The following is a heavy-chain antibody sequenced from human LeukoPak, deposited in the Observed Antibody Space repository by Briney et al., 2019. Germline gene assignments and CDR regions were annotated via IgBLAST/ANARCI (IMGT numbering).Heavy chain of an antibody. Sequence: GGSLRLSCAASGFTFDDYGMSWVRQAPGKGLEWVSGINWKGGTTGYADSVKGRFTISRDNAKKSLYLQMNSLRAEDTALCYCARDLVVAGTGFGYWGQGTLVTVSS. D-gene: IGHD6-19*01. J-gene: IGHJ4*02. CDR1: GFTFDDYG. CDR3: ARDLVVAGTGFGY. V-gene: IGHV3-20*04. CDR2: INWKGGTT.